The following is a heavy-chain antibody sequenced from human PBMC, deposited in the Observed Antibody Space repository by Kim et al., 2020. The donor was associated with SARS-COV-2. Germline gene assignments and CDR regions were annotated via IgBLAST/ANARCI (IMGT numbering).Heavy chain of an antibody. CDR2: GGT. D-gene: IGHD6-13*01. Sequence: GGTYYNPSLQSRVTISVDTSKNQFSLKLSSVTAADTAVYYCACSWSYGMDVWGQGTTVTVSS. V-gene: IGHV4-39*01. J-gene: IGHJ6*02. CDR3: ACSWSYGMDV.